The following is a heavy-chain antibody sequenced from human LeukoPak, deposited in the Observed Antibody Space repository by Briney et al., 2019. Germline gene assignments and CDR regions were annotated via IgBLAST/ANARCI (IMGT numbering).Heavy chain of an antibody. D-gene: IGHD3-22*01. CDR1: GGPTTSYY. CDR2: IYYSGST. CDR3: ARDTSGYRPGSFDY. V-gene: IGHV4-59*01. Sequence: SQTLSLTCTVSGGPTTSYYWSWIRQHPGKGRGWNGYIYYSGSTNYNPSLKSRVTISVDTSKTQFSLKLSSLTAADTAVYYCARDTSGYRPGSFDYWGQGTLVTVSS. J-gene: IGHJ4*02.